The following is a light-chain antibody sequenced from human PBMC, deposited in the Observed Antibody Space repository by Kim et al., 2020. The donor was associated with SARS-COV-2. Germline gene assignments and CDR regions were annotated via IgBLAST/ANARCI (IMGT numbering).Light chain of an antibody. J-gene: IGKJ4*01. CDR1: QSVSNY. V-gene: IGKV3-11*01. CDR2: DAS. CDR3: QQRTNWPPT. Sequence: LSPGERATLSCWASQSVSNYLAWYQQKPGQAPRLLMYDASNRATGIPARFSGSGSGTDFALTISSLEPEDFAVYYCQQRTNWPPTFGGGTKVDIK.